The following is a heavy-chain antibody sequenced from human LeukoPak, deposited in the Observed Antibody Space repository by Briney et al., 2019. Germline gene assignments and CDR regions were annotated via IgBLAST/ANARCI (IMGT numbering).Heavy chain of an antibody. CDR3: GRAVPLDSSGYYPSWIDY. Sequence: GGSLRLSCAASGFTFDDYAMHWVRQAPGKGLEWVSLISGDGGSTYYADSVKGRFTISRDNSKNTLFLQMNSLRAEDTAVYYCGRAVPLDSSGYYPSWIDYWGQGTLVTVSS. CDR2: ISGDGGST. V-gene: IGHV3-43*02. CDR1: GFTFDDYA. J-gene: IGHJ4*02. D-gene: IGHD3-22*01.